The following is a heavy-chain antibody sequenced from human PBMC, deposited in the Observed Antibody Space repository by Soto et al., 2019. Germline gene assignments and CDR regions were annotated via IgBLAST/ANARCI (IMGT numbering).Heavy chain of an antibody. D-gene: IGHD5-12*01. CDR2: VIPTFGPA. CDR1: GGTFSNYP. Sequence: SVAVCCKDTGGTFSNYPMTWVRQAPGQGLEWMGGVIPTFGPANYAQKFQGRVTITADKSTSTAYMELNSLRSEDTAVYYCVRDSPIGSTYSGYDGIDYWGQGTLVTVSS. J-gene: IGHJ4*02. V-gene: IGHV1-69*06. CDR3: VRDSPIGSTYSGYDGIDY.